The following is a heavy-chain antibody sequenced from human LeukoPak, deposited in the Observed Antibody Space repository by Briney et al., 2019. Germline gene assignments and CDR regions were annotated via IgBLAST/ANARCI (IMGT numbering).Heavy chain of an antibody. CDR1: GFTFSSYA. J-gene: IGHJ4*02. V-gene: IGHV3-30-3*01. CDR2: ISSDGGTK. D-gene: IGHD6-13*01. Sequence: GGSLRLSCAASGFTFSSYAMHWVRQAPGKGLEWLAVISSDGGTKYYADSVQGRFTVSRDNSQDTLSLQMNSLRPEDTAVFYCARKGGSSWYGGGWAYWGQGILVTVSS. CDR3: ARKGGSSWYGGGWAY.